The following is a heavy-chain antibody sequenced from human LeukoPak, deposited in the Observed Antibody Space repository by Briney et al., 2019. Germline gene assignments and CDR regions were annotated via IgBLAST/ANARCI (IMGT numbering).Heavy chain of an antibody. CDR2: INHSGTT. V-gene: IGHV4-34*01. CDR1: GGSFSGYF. Sequence: SETLSLTCAVYGGSFSGYFWTWIRQAPGKGLEWIGEINHSGTTNYNPSLKSRVTISVDKSKNQFSLELSSVTAADTAVYYCARHEPQPQYYYYYMDVWGKGTTVTVSS. J-gene: IGHJ6*03. CDR3: ARHEPQPQYYYYYMDV.